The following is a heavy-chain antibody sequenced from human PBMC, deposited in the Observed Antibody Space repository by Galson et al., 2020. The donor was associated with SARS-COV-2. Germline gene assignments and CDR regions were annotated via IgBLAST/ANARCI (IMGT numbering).Heavy chain of an antibody. CDR1: GFTFSDSY. D-gene: IGHD3-10*01. J-gene: IGHJ4*02. V-gene: IGHV3-11*04. Sequence: NSGGSLRLSCAAFGFTFSDSYMSWIRQAPGKGLEWISYISSSGDILYYADSVKGRFTISRDNAKKSVFLQMNSLRGEDTAVYYCARDKLVRGVERGVYGNWGQGTLVTVSS. CDR3: ARDKLVRGVERGVYGN. CDR2: ISSSGDIL.